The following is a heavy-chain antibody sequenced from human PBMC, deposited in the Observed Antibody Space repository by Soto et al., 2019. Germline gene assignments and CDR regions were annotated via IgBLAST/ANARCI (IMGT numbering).Heavy chain of an antibody. CDR2: IYHRGST. CDR3: AGRPANIYGEDY. Sequence: QVQLQESGPGLVKPSGTLSLSCGVSGGSISDNNWWSWVRQPPGKGLEWIGEIYHRGSTRYDPSLSSRVTMSVDQSKNQFFLNLTSVTAADTAVYYCAGRPANIYGEDYWGQGTLVTVSS. J-gene: IGHJ4*02. D-gene: IGHD5-18*01. CDR1: GGSISDNNW. V-gene: IGHV4-4*02.